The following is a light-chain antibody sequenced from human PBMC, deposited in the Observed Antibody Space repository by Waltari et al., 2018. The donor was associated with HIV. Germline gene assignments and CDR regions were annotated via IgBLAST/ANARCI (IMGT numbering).Light chain of an antibody. Sequence: QSVLTQPPSVSGAPGQRVTIACTGTRSNIGAGFDVHWYQQIPGNAPKLLISYNNMRPSGVPDRFSGSKSGTSASLAITGLQSEDEADYYCQSYDMSQSGSLVFGGGTKLTVL. J-gene: IGLJ2*01. V-gene: IGLV1-40*01. CDR1: RSNIGAGFD. CDR2: YNN. CDR3: QSYDMSQSGSLV.